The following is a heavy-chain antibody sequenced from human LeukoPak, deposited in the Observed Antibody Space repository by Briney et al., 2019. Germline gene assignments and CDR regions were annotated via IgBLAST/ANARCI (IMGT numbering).Heavy chain of an antibody. V-gene: IGHV3-21*01. CDR3: ARVGGYSGYDYQWQSYYFDY. D-gene: IGHD5-12*01. CDR1: GYDHRGFS. CDR2: ITWSSIYK. J-gene: IGHJ4*02. Sequence: GRSLRLSCVVSGYDHRGFSMRWVSHASGRGLEDGSSITWSSIYKLYTEVAKGRFNIHRDNAKNSLYLQMNSLRAEDTAVYYCARVGGYSGYDYQWQSYYFDYWGQGNLVTVSS.